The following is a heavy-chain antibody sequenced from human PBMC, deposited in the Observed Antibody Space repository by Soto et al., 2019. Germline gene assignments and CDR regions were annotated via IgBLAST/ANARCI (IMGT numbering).Heavy chain of an antibody. CDR3: ASARGYYIPRAFDI. CDR1: GGSISSSHW. J-gene: IGHJ3*02. CDR2: IYHSGST. D-gene: IGHD3-3*01. Sequence: NPXETLCLTCAVAGGSISSSHWWSWVRQPPVKGLEWIGEIYHSGSTNYNPSLKSRVTISVDKSKNQFSLKLSSVTAADTAVYYCASARGYYIPRAFDIWGQGTMVTVSS. V-gene: IGHV4-4*02.